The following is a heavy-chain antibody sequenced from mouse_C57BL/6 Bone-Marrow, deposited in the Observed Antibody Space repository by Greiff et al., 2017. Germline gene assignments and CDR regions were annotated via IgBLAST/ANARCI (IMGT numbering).Heavy chain of an antibody. CDR1: GYTFTSYW. CDR2: VHPSDSDT. CDR3: AWRDWYFDV. J-gene: IGHJ1*03. Sequence: QVQLQQPGAELVKPGASVKVSCTASGYTFTSYWMHWVKQRPGQGLEWIGMVHPSDSDTNYNQKFKGQATLTVDKSSSTAYMQLSSLTSEDAAVYYCAWRDWYFDVWGTGTTVTVSS. V-gene: IGHV1-74*01.